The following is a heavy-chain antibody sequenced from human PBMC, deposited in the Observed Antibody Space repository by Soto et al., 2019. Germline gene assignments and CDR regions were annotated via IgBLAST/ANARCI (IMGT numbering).Heavy chain of an antibody. J-gene: IGHJ4*02. Sequence: XAIHCVLQAPVKGLEWVSGISWNSGSIGYADSVKGRFTISRDNAKNSLYLQMNSLRAEDTALYYCAKTTHYDILTGYWFDYWGQGTLVTVSS. V-gene: IGHV3-9*01. D-gene: IGHD3-9*01. CDR2: ISWNSGSI. CDR1: XA. CDR3: AKTTHYDILTGYWFDY.